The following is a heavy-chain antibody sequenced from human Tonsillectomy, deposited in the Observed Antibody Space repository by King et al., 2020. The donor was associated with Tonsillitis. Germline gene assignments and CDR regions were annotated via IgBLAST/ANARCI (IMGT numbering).Heavy chain of an antibody. CDR3: ARRAPSSELFDP. Sequence: QLVQSGAEVKKPGESLKISCKGSGYSFTNYWIGWVRQMPGKGLEYMGVIYPGDSDTRYSPYFQGQVTISADKSINTAYLQWSSLKASDTAIYYCARRAPSSELFDPWGQGPLVTVSS. V-gene: IGHV5-51*01. CDR1: GYSFTNYW. CDR2: IYPGDSDT. D-gene: IGHD1-14*01. J-gene: IGHJ5*02.